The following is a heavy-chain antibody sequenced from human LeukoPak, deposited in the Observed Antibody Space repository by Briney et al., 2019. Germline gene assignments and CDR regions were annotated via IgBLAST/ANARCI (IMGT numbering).Heavy chain of an antibody. CDR2: IYYSGST. Sequence: PSETLSLTCTVSGGSISSSTYYWGWIRQPPGKGLEWIGSIYYSGSTYYNPSLKSRLTISLDTSKNQFSLKLSSVTAADTAIYYCAREVGLWGQGTLVTVSS. CDR3: AREVGL. V-gene: IGHV4-39*07. CDR1: GGSISSSTYY. J-gene: IGHJ1*01.